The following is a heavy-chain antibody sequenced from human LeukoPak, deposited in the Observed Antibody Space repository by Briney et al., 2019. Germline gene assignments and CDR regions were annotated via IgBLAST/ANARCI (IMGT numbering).Heavy chain of an antibody. V-gene: IGHV3-9*01. CDR2: ISWNSGSI. CDR3: AKDPNTFLGGKDV. J-gene: IGHJ6*02. Sequence: GGSLRLSCAASGFTFDDYAMHWVRQAPGKGLEWVSGISWNSGSIGYADFVKGRFTISRDNAKNSLYLQMNSLRAEDTALYYCAKDPNTFLGGKDVWGQGTTVTVSS. CDR1: GFTFDDYA. D-gene: IGHD3-16*01.